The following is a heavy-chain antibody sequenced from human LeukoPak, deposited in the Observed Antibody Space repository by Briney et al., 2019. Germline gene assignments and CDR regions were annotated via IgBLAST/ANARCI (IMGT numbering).Heavy chain of an antibody. Sequence: GASVKVPCKASGYTFTSYGISWVRQAPGQGLEWMGWISAYNGNTNYAQKLQGRVTMTTDTSTSTAYMELRSLRSDDTAVYYCARAPSLVVPAATIDYWGQGTLVTVSS. D-gene: IGHD2-2*01. CDR3: ARAPSLVVPAATIDY. J-gene: IGHJ4*02. V-gene: IGHV1-18*01. CDR1: GYTFTSYG. CDR2: ISAYNGNT.